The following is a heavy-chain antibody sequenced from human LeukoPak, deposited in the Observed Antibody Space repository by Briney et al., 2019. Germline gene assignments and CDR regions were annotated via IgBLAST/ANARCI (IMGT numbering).Heavy chain of an antibody. J-gene: IGHJ5*02. Sequence: PGGSLKLSCAASGFTFSGSGIHWVRQSYGTGLGWVGQIDKKDKGYATATAYAASVKGRFTISRDDSINKAYLQMKSLKTEDTALYYCTRDSGTYNWFGPWGQGTLGTVSS. D-gene: IGHD1-26*01. CDR2: IDKKDKGYATAT. CDR3: TRDSGTYNWFGP. CDR1: GFTFSGSG. V-gene: IGHV3-73*01.